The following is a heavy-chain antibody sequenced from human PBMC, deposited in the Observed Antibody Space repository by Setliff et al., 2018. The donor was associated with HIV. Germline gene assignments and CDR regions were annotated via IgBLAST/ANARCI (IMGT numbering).Heavy chain of an antibody. J-gene: IGHJ4*02. CDR3: ARGPFSRTWLDF. D-gene: IGHD6-13*01. Sequence: PSETLSLTCVVSGYSISSGYYWGWIRQTPGEGLEWLGEVNHSGITNYNPSLKSRLTITVDTSKKGFSLSLTSVTAADTAIYYCARGPFSRTWLDFWGPGALVTVSS. CDR2: VNHSGIT. V-gene: IGHV4-38-2*01. CDR1: GYSISSGYY.